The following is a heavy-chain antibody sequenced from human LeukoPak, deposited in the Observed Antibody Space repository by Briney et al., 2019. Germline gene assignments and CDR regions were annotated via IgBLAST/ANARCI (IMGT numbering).Heavy chain of an antibody. J-gene: IGHJ4*02. CDR2: IYYSGST. V-gene: IGHV4-39*01. CDR1: GGSISSSSYY. Sequence: PSETLSLTCTVSGGSISSSSYYWGWIRQPPGKGLEWIGSIYYSGSTYYNLSLKSRVTISVDTSKNQFSLKLSSVTAADTAVYYCARHRLGRFLEWLPPYYLDYWGQGTLVTVSS. CDR3: ARHRLGRFLEWLPPYYLDY. D-gene: IGHD3-3*01.